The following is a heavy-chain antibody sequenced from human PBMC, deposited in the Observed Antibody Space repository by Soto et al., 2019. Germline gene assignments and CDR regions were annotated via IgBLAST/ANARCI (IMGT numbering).Heavy chain of an antibody. J-gene: IGHJ4*02. CDR2: INPSDGNR. V-gene: IGHV1-18*01. D-gene: IGHD3-22*01. CDR3: ARDRLRGYDSSGFYS. Sequence: GASVAVCCASCGDSFSFYGINCVQQAPRQGLEWMGWINPSDGNRNFAQKFEDRVTMTTATSTNTVFLELRSLKSDDTAIYYCARDRLRGYDSSGFYSWGQGTMVTVSS. CDR1: GDSFSFYG.